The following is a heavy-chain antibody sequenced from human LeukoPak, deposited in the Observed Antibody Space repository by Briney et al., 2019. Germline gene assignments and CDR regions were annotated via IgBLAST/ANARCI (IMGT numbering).Heavy chain of an antibody. CDR3: AKLGYCSSTSCYELYAFDI. V-gene: IGHV3-74*01. Sequence: GGSLRLSCAASGFTFSNYWMHWVRQAPGKGLVWVSRINSDGINTSYADSVKGRFTISRDNAKNTLNLQMNSLRAEDTAVYYCAKLGYCSSTSCYELYAFDIWGQGTMVTVSS. CDR2: INSDGINT. CDR1: GFTFSNYW. D-gene: IGHD2-2*01. J-gene: IGHJ3*02.